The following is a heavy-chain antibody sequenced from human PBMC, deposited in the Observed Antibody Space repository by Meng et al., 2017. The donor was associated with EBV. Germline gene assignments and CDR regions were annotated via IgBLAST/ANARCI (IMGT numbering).Heavy chain of an antibody. CDR3: ARGDYTNYPRWFDP. D-gene: IGHD4-11*01. Sequence: QVQLQESGPGLVKPSGXLSLTCXVSGGSVNNESYYWGWIRQPPGKGLEYIGYIYYTGSTNYNSSLKSRVTISLDKSKNQFSLKLTSLTAADTAIYYCARGDYTNYPRWFDPWGQVTLFSVSS. V-gene: IGHV4-61*01. CDR1: GGSVNNESYY. J-gene: IGHJ5*02. CDR2: IYYTGST.